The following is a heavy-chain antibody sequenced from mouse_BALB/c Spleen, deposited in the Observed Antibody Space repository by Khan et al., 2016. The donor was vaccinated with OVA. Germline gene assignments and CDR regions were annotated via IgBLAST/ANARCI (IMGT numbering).Heavy chain of an antibody. CDR3: ARRCYSSGRGALFDY. D-gene: IGHD2-12*01. Sequence: QVQLKQSGPGLVQPSQCLSITCTVSGFSLTNYSVHWVRQSPGKGLEWLGVIWSAGSTDYNAAFISRLTLIKDNSRSQVFFKMNSLQPNDTAIYYCARRCYSSGRGALFDYWGQGPLVTVSS. V-gene: IGHV2-2*02. CDR1: GFSLTNYS. J-gene: IGHJ3*01. CDR2: IWSAGST.